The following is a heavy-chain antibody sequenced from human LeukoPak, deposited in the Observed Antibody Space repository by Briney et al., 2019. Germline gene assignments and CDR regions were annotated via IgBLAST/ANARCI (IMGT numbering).Heavy chain of an antibody. J-gene: IGHJ4*02. Sequence: ASVKVSCKTSGYTFTDFYVHWLRQAPGQGLEWMGWINTNSGGPNYAQKFQGRVTMTRDTSISTAYMELSRLRSDDTAVYYCARDPPYYYGSGSYYKFDYWGQGTLVTVSS. CDR3: ARDPPYYYGSGSYYKFDY. V-gene: IGHV1-2*02. CDR1: GYTFTDFY. CDR2: INTNSGGP. D-gene: IGHD3-10*01.